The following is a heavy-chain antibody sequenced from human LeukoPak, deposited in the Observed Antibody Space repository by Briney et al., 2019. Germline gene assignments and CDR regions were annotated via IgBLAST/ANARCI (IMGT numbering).Heavy chain of an antibody. CDR3: AKADKYYDFWSGYRGDV. J-gene: IGHJ6*02. V-gene: IGHV3-23*01. Sequence: PGGSLRLSCAASGFTFSSYAMSWVRQALGKGLEWVSAISGSGGSTYYADSVKGRFTISRDNSKNTLYLQMNSLRAEDTAVYYCAKADKYYDFWSGYRGDVWGQGTTVTVSS. D-gene: IGHD3-3*01. CDR2: ISGSGGST. CDR1: GFTFSSYA.